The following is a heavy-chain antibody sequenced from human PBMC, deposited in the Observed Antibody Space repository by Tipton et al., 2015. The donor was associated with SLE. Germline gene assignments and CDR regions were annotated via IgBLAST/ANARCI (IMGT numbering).Heavy chain of an antibody. D-gene: IGHD3-9*01. CDR3: GRTSYFGDFS. CDR2: ISDAGSAT. J-gene: IGHJ5*02. V-gene: IGHV3-74*01. Sequence: GSLRLSCAASGFTFSSYWMHWVRQPPGKGLVWVSRISDAGSATNYADSVKGRFTISRDNAKNTLYLQMNSLTVEDTAVYYCGRTSYFGDFSWGQGTLVTVSS. CDR1: GFTFSSYW.